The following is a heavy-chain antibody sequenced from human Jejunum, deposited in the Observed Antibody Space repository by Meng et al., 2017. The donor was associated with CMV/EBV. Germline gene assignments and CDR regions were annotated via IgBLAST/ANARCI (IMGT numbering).Heavy chain of an antibody. Sequence: SRASARNCAYYWIYVLPHPGKGLVWIGYISSSGPTDYTPSLKSRVTISLDTSPNRFSLTLSSVTAADTAVYYCASWVRGLNMDSFAFWGQGTLVTVSS. CDR3: ASWVRGLNMDSFAF. CDR1: RASARNCAYY. J-gene: IGHJ4*02. CDR2: ISSSGPT. D-gene: IGHD3-10*01. V-gene: IGHV4-31*02.